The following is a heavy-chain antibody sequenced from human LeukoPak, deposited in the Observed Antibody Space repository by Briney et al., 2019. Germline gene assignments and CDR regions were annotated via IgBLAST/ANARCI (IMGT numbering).Heavy chain of an antibody. CDR3: ARGRGATVY. CDR1: GGSFSGYY. Sequence: PSETLSLPCAVYGGSFSGYYWSWIRQPPGKGLEWIGEINHSGSTNYNPSLKSRVIISVDTSKNQFSLKLSSVTAADTAVYYCARGRGATVYWGQGTLVTVSS. J-gene: IGHJ4*02. D-gene: IGHD1-26*01. CDR2: INHSGST. V-gene: IGHV4-34*01.